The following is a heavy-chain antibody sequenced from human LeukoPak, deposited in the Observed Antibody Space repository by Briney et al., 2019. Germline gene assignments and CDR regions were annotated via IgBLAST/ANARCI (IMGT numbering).Heavy chain of an antibody. J-gene: IGHJ3*02. V-gene: IGHV3-33*01. CDR2: IWYDGSNK. CDR1: GFTFSSYG. CDR3: ARDYPAFDI. D-gene: IGHD3-16*02. Sequence: GGSLRLSCAASGFTFSSYGMHWVRQAPGQGMEWVAVIWYDGSNKYYADSVKGRFTISRDNSTNTLYLQMNSLRTEDTAVYYCARDYPAFDIWGQGTMVTVSS.